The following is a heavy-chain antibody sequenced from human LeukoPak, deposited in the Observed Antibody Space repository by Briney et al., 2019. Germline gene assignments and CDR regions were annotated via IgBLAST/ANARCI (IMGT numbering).Heavy chain of an antibody. D-gene: IGHD5-18*01. CDR1: GYTFTSYA. J-gene: IGHJ4*02. V-gene: IGHV1-3*01. CDR2: INAGNGNT. Sequence: GASVKVSCKASGYTFTSYAMHWVRQTPGQRLEWMGWINAGNGNTKYSQKFQGRVTITRDTSASTAYMELSSLRSEDTAVYYCARDSVDTATPRYWGQGTLVTVSS. CDR3: ARDSVDTATPRY.